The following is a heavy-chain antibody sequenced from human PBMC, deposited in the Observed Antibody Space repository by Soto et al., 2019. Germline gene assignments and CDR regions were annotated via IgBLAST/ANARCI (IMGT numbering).Heavy chain of an antibody. V-gene: IGHV4-30-2*01. D-gene: IGHD6-6*01. CDR2: IYDSGST. J-gene: IGHJ6*02. CDR3: ARGSSSYYDYGMDV. Sequence: WTWIRQPPGKALEWIGNIYDSGSTSYNPSLKSRVTISVDTSKNQFSLRLTSATAADTAVYFCARGSSSYYDYGMDVWGQGTTVTVSS.